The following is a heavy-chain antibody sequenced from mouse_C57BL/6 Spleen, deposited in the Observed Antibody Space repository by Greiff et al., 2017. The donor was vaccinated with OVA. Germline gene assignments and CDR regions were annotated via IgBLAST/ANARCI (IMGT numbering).Heavy chain of an antibody. CDR3: ARELPTYVYFDV. Sequence: VQLQQSGPELVKPGASVKISCKASGYAFSSSWMNWVKQRPGKGLEWIGRIYPGDGDTNYNGKFKGKATLTADKSSSTAYMQLSSLTSEDSAVYFCARELPTYVYFDVWGTGTTLTVSS. D-gene: IGHD2-1*01. CDR1: GYAFSSSW. J-gene: IGHJ1*03. CDR2: IYPGDGDT. V-gene: IGHV1-82*01.